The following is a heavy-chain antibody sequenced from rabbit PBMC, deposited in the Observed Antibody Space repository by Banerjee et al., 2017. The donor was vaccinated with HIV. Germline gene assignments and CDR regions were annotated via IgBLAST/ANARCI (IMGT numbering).Heavy chain of an antibody. CDR2: IYGGSGST. CDR3: ATGSGWGGTRLDL. CDR1: GFSFSGSNY. J-gene: IGHJ3*01. Sequence: QEQLVESGGGLVQPEGSLTLTCKASGFSFSGSNYMCWVRQAPGKGLEWIGCIYGGSGSTYYASWAKGRFTVSKTSSTAVTLQMTSLTAADTATYFCATGSGWGGTRLDLWGQGTLVTVS. V-gene: IGHV1S45*01. D-gene: IGHD4-1*01.